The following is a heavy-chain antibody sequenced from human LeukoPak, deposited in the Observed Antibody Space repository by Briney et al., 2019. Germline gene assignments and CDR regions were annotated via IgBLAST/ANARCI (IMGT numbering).Heavy chain of an antibody. D-gene: IGHD4-17*01. CDR2: ISYSGGDNK. CDR1: GFNFNNYW. J-gene: IGHJ4*02. CDR3: ARDPTAVSNQPQYYFDF. V-gene: IGHV3-30*03. Sequence: PGGSLRLSCAASGFNFNNYWMSWLRQAPGKGLEWVAVISYSGGDNKYYADSVNGRFTISRDNSKNTLFLQMNSLRPEDTAVYYCARDPTAVSNQPQYYFDFWGQGTLVTVSS.